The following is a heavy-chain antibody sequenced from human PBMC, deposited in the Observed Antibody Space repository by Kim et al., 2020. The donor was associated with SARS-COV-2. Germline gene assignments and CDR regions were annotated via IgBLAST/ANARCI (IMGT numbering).Heavy chain of an antibody. CDR3: AKESGSGSYYAWTYYYYGMDV. V-gene: IGHV3-30*18. CDR2: ISYDGSNK. D-gene: IGHD3-10*01. Sequence: GGSLRLSCAASGFTFSSYGMHWVRQAPGKGLEWVAVISYDGSNKYYADSVKGRFTISRDNSKNTLYLQMSSLRAEDTAVYYCAKESGSGSYYAWTYYYYGMDVWGRGTTVTVSS. J-gene: IGHJ6*02. CDR1: GFTFSSYG.